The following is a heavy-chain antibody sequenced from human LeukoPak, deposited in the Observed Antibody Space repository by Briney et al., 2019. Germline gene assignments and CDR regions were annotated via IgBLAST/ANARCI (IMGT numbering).Heavy chain of an antibody. Sequence: PGGSLRLSCAASGFTFTSAWMNWVRQVPGKGLEWAGHIKPKTDGGTTDYAAPVKGRFTISRDDSKSTLYLQMDSLKTEDTAVYYCTRGHYGRWGQGTLVTVSS. V-gene: IGHV3-15*01. J-gene: IGHJ4*02. CDR2: IKPKTDGGTT. D-gene: IGHD3-10*01. CDR3: TRGHYGR. CDR1: GFTFTSAW.